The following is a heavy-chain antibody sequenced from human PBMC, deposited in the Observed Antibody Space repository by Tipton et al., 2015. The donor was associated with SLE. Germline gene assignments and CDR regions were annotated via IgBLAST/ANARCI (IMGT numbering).Heavy chain of an antibody. D-gene: IGHD3-10*01. J-gene: IGHJ6*03. Sequence: TLSLTCTVSGGSISSSSYYWGWIRQPPGKGLEWIGTISYSGSTYFNPSLKSRVTISVDTSKNQFSLKLSSVTAADTAVYYCARDPARSSYMDVWGKGTTVTVSS. CDR3: ARDPARSSYMDV. V-gene: IGHV4-39*02. CDR2: ISYSGST. CDR1: GGSISSSSYY.